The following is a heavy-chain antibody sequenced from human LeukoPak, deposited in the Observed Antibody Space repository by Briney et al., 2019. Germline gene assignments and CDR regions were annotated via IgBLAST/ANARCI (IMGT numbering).Heavy chain of an antibody. CDR3: ARGCSSTSCYLRMDV. V-gene: IGHV4-4*07. CDR2: IYTSGST. Sequence: PSETLSLTCTVSGGSISSYYWSWIRQPAGKGLEWIGRIYTSGSTNYNPSLKSRLTMSIDTSKNQFSLKLCSVTAADTAVYYCARGCSSTSCYLRMDVWGQGTTVTVSS. D-gene: IGHD2-2*01. CDR1: GGSISSYY. J-gene: IGHJ6*02.